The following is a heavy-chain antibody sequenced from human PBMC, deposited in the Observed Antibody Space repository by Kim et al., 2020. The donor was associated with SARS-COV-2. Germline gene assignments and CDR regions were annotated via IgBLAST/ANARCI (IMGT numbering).Heavy chain of an antibody. D-gene: IGHD4-17*01. CDR1: GYTFTGYY. Sequence: ASVKVSCKASGYTFTGYYMHWVRQAPGQGLEWMGWINPNSGGTNYAQKFQGWVTMTRDTSISTAYMELSRLRSDDTAVYYCARDFRGGGGDYVMSGGGYGMDVWGQGTTVTVSS. CDR3: ARDFRGGGGDYVMSGGGYGMDV. J-gene: IGHJ6*02. V-gene: IGHV1-2*04. CDR2: INPNSGGT.